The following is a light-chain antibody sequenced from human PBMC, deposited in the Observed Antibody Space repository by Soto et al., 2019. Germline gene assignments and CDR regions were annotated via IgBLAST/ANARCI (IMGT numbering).Light chain of an antibody. Sequence: EIVMTQSPATLSVSPGERATLSCRASQSVSSNLAWYQQKPGQAPRLLIYGASTRATGIPARFSGSGSGIEFTLTISSLQSEDFAVYYCQQCNNWPYTFGQGTKLEIK. V-gene: IGKV3-15*01. CDR1: QSVSSN. J-gene: IGKJ2*01. CDR2: GAS. CDR3: QQCNNWPYT.